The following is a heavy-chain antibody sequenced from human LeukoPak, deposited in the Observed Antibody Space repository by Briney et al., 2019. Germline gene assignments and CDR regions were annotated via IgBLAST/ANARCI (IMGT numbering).Heavy chain of an antibody. V-gene: IGHV4-34*01. CDR1: GGSFSGYY. J-gene: IGHJ4*02. Sequence: SETLSLTCAVYGGSFSGYYWSWIRQPPGKGLEWIGEINHSGSTNYNPSLKSRVTISVDTSKNQFSLKLSSVTAADTAVYYCARQTDYDFWSGYYTREDCGQGTLVTVSS. CDR2: INHSGST. CDR3: ARQTDYDFWSGYYTRED. D-gene: IGHD3-3*01.